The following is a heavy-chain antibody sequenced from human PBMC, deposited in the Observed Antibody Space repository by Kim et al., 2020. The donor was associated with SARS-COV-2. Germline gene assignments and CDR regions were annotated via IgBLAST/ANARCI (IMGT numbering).Heavy chain of an antibody. CDR2: IYNSGST. Sequence: SETLSLTCTVSGGSISSSSYYWGWIRQPPGKGLEWIGSIYNSGSTYYNPSLKSRVTISVDTSKNQFSLKLSSVTAADTAVYYCAREGGVIPWGSGSYYNGNKNCFDPWGQGTLVTVSS. CDR3: AREGGVIPWGSGSYYNGNKNCFDP. J-gene: IGHJ5*02. CDR1: GGSISSSSYY. D-gene: IGHD3-10*01. V-gene: IGHV4-39*07.